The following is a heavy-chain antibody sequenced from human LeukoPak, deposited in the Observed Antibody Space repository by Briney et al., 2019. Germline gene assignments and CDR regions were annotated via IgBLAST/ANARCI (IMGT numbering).Heavy chain of an antibody. Sequence: ETLSLTCAVYGGSFSGYYWSWIHQPPGKGLEWIGETNHSGSTNYSPSLKSRVTISVDTSKNQFSLKLSSVTAADTAVYYCARGFTTTIFGVVYWFDPWGQGTLVTVSS. J-gene: IGHJ5*02. CDR3: ARGFTTTIFGVVYWFDP. CDR1: GGSFSGYY. CDR2: TNHSGST. V-gene: IGHV4-34*01. D-gene: IGHD3-3*01.